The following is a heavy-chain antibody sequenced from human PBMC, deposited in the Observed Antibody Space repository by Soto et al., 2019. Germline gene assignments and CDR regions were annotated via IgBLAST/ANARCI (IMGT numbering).Heavy chain of an antibody. CDR2: ISGSGGST. CDR1: GFTFSSYA. D-gene: IGHD2-15*01. Sequence: GGSLRLSCAASGFTFSSYAMSWVRQAPGKGLEWVSAISGSGGSTYYTDSVKGRFTISRDNSKNTLYLQMNSLRAEDTAVYYCAKPLLGYCSGGSCYTLDYYYYMDVWGKGTTVTSP. CDR3: AKPLLGYCSGGSCYTLDYYYYMDV. V-gene: IGHV3-23*01. J-gene: IGHJ6*03.